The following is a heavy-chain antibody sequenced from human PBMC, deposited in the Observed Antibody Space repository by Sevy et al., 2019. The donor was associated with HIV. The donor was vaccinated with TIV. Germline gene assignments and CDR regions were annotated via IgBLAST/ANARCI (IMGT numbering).Heavy chain of an antibody. CDR1: GFTVSSNY. Sequence: GGSLRLSCTASGFTVSSNYMSWVRQAPGKGMEWVSVLYSGGSTYYADPVKGRFTISRDNSKNTLYLQMNSLGAEDTAVYYCARVTVRGFDYWGQGTLVTVSS. J-gene: IGHJ4*02. CDR3: ARVTVRGFDY. D-gene: IGHD3-10*01. CDR2: LYSGGST. V-gene: IGHV3-53*01.